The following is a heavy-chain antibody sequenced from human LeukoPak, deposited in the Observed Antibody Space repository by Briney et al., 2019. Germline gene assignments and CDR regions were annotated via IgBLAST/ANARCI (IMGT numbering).Heavy chain of an antibody. V-gene: IGHV3-23*01. J-gene: IGHJ4*02. CDR2: ISGSGGST. CDR1: GFTFSSYA. CDR3: ARDLRGSLNY. D-gene: IGHD1-26*01. Sequence: PGGSLRLSCAASGFTFSSYAMSWVRQAPGKGLEWVSVISGSGGSTYYADSVKGRFTISRDNSRNTLYLQMNSLRAEDTAVYYCARDLRGSLNYWGQGTLVTVSS.